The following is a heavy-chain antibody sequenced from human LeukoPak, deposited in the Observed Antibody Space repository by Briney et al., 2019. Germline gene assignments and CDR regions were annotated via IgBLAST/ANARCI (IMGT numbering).Heavy chain of an antibody. CDR1: GYILDIYA. CDR3: ARDYTLTLGTTTYFQH. CDR2: INTNTGNP. D-gene: IGHD1-7*01. V-gene: IGHV7-4-1*02. Sequence: GASVKVSCKASGYILDIYALIWVGQAPGQGLELMGWINTNTGNPTYAQGFTGRFVFSLDTSVSTAYLQISSLKAEDTAVYYCARDYTLTLGTTTYFQHWGQGTLVTVSS. J-gene: IGHJ1*01.